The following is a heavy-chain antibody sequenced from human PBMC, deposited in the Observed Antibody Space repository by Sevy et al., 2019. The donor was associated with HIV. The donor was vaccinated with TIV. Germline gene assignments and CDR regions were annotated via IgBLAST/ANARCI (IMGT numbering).Heavy chain of an antibody. Sequence: GGSLRLSCAASGFTFRSYVMSRVRQAPWKGLEWVSSISGSRGSTYYADSVKGRFTISRDNFKSTLYLQMNSLRAEDTAVYYCAKAKTVAAGFDYWGQGTLVTVSS. CDR1: GFTFRSYV. CDR2: ISGSRGST. J-gene: IGHJ4*02. D-gene: IGHD2-15*01. V-gene: IGHV3-23*01. CDR3: AKAKTVAAGFDY.